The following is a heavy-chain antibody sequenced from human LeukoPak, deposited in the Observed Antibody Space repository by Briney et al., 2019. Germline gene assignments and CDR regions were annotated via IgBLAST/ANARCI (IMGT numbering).Heavy chain of an antibody. CDR3: ARGEGYYYDSSGYYWAY. D-gene: IGHD3-22*01. Sequence: PGGSLRLSCAASGFTFSSYSMNWVRQAPGKGLEWVSSISSSSSYIYYADSVKGRFTISRDNAKNSLYLQMNSLRAEDTAVYYCARGEGYYYDSSGYYWAYWGQGTLVTVSS. J-gene: IGHJ4*02. CDR2: ISSSSSYI. CDR1: GFTFSSYS. V-gene: IGHV3-21*01.